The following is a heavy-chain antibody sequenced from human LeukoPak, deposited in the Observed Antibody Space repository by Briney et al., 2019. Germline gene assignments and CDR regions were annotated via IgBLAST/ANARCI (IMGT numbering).Heavy chain of an antibody. CDR1: GGSISSYY. J-gene: IGHJ5*02. CDR3: ARRPAVVWFDP. D-gene: IGHD6-19*01. V-gene: IGHV4-34*01. CDR2: INHSGST. Sequence: PSETLSLTCTVSGGSISSYYWSRIRQPPGKGLEWIGEINHSGSTNYNPSLKSRVTISVDTSKNQFSLKLSSVTAADTAVYYCARRPAVVWFDPWGQGTLVTVSS.